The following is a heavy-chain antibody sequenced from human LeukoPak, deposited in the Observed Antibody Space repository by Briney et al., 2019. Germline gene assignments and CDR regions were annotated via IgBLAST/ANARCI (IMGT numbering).Heavy chain of an antibody. D-gene: IGHD4-11*01. CDR1: GFTFSSYA. CDR3: ARDALIEADDYTFDY. Sequence: GGSLRLSCAASGFTFSSYAMHWVRQAPGKGLEWVAVISYDGSNKYYADSVKGRFTISRDNSNNTLSLQMSSLTVEDTAFYYCARDALIEADDYTFDYWGLGTLVTVSS. CDR2: ISYDGSNK. V-gene: IGHV3-30-3*01. J-gene: IGHJ4*02.